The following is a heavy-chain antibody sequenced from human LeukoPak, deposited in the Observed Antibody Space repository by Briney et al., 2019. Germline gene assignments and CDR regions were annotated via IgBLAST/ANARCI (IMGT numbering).Heavy chain of an antibody. CDR1: GYTFTSYG. Sequence: ASVKLSCKASGYTFTSYGISWVRQAPGQGLEWMGWISAYNGNTNYAQKLQGRVTMTTDTSTSTAYMELRSLRSDDPAVYYCARTTFMVRGFITNWFDPWGQGTLVTVSS. D-gene: IGHD3-10*01. V-gene: IGHV1-18*01. CDR3: ARTTFMVRGFITNWFDP. CDR2: ISAYNGNT. J-gene: IGHJ5*02.